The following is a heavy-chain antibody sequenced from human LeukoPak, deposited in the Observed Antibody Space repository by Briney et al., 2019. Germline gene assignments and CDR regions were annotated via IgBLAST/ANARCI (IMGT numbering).Heavy chain of an antibody. D-gene: IGHD6-13*01. Sequence: GGSLRLSCAASGFSFSSHGMSWVHQAPWKGPEWVSSISSGSDYTFYADSVKGRFTISRDNSKNTLYLQMYSLRDEDTAVYYCARDDSSNSGHFDLWGRGTLVAVSS. CDR3: ARDDSSNSGHFDL. CDR2: ISSGSDYT. CDR1: GFSFSSHG. J-gene: IGHJ2*01. V-gene: IGHV3-23*01.